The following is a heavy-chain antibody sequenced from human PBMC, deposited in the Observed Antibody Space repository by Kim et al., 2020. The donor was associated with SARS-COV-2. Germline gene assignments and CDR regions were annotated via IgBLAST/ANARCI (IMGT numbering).Heavy chain of an antibody. V-gene: IGHV1-69*13. Sequence: SVKVSCKASGGTFCSYAISWVRQAPGQGLEWMGGIIPIFGTANYAQKFQGRVTITADESTSTAYMELSSLRSEDTAVYYCARGSVFGVVIIGGMDVLGQGTTVTVSS. J-gene: IGHJ6*02. CDR2: IIPIFGTA. CDR1: GGTFCSYA. CDR3: ARGSVFGVVIIGGMDV. D-gene: IGHD3-3*01.